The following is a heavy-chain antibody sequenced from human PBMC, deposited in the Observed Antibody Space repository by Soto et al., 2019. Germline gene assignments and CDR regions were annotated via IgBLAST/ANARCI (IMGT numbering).Heavy chain of an antibody. D-gene: IGHD5-12*01. Sequence: QVQLQESGPGLVKPSETRSLTCTVSGGSISSYYWSWIRQPPGKGLEWIGYIYYSGSTNYNPSLKSRVTISVDTSKNQFSLKLSSVTAADTAVYYCARHEYYSGYDFGYGYWGQGTLVTVSS. CDR1: GGSISSYY. CDR3: ARHEYYSGYDFGYGY. V-gene: IGHV4-59*08. J-gene: IGHJ4*02. CDR2: IYYSGST.